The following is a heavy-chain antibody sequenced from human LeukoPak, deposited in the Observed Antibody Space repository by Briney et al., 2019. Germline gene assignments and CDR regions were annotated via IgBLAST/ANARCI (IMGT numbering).Heavy chain of an antibody. J-gene: IGHJ4*02. D-gene: IGHD6-19*01. CDR3: ARGSGQGQWLVRGRRYFDY. CDR2: INHSGST. V-gene: IGHV4-34*01. Sequence: SETLSLTCAVYGGSFSGYYWSWIRQPPGKGLEWIGEINHSGSTNYNPSLKSRVTISVDTSKNQFSPKLSSVTAADTAVYYCARGSGQGQWLVRGRRYFDYWGQGTLVTVSS. CDR1: GGSFSGYY.